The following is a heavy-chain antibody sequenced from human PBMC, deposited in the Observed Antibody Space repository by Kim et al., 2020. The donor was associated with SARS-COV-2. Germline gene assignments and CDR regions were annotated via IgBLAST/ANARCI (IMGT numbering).Heavy chain of an antibody. Sequence: SETLSLTCAVYGGSFSGYYWSWIRQPPGKGLEWIGEINESGSTDYNPSLKSRVAISVDTSKNQFSLKVNSVTAADTAVYYCARAHRLRVTQSNLFDPWG. CDR1: GGSFSGYY. D-gene: IGHD2-21*02. CDR2: INESGST. V-gene: IGHV4-34*01. CDR3: ARAHRLRVTQSNLFDP. J-gene: IGHJ5*02.